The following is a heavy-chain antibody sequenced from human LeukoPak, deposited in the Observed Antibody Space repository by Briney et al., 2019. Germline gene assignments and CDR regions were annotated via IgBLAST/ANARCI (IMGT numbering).Heavy chain of an antibody. D-gene: IGHD2-2*02. V-gene: IGHV3-73*01. Sequence: PGGSLRLSCAASGFTFSGSAMHWVRQASGKGLEWAGRIRSKANSYATAYAASVKGRFTISRDDSKNTAYLQMNSLKTEDTAVYYCTRSTHPVPAAISSYYYMDVWGKGTTVTVSS. CDR3: TRSTHPVPAAISSYYYMDV. CDR1: GFTFSGSA. CDR2: IRSKANSYAT. J-gene: IGHJ6*03.